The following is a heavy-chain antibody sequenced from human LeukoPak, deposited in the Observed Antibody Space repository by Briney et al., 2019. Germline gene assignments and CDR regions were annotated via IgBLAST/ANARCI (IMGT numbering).Heavy chain of an antibody. Sequence: GASVKVSCKASGYTFTSYDINWVRQATGQGLEWMGWMNPNSGNTGYAQMLQGRVTVTRDTSINTAYMELSRLDSDDTAVYYCAGGSSTTWSPAEYLQHWGQGTLVTVSS. CDR1: GYTFTSYD. J-gene: IGHJ1*01. V-gene: IGHV1-8*02. CDR2: MNPNSGNT. CDR3: AGGSSTTWSPAEYLQH. D-gene: IGHD6-13*01.